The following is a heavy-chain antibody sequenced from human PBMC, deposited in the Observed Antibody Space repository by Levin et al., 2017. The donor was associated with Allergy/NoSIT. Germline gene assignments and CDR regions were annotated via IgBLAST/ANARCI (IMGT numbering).Heavy chain of an antibody. D-gene: IGHD3-9*01. CDR1: GGSISSYY. J-gene: IGHJ4*02. CDR2: IYYSGST. Sequence: PSETLSLTCTVSGGSISSYYWSWIRQPPGKGLEWIGYIYYSGSTNYNPTLKSRVTISVDTSKNQFSLKLSSVTAADTAVYYCARVLRYFDWSLGNIDYWGQGTQVTVSS. V-gene: IGHV4-59*01. CDR3: ARVLRYFDWSLGNIDY.